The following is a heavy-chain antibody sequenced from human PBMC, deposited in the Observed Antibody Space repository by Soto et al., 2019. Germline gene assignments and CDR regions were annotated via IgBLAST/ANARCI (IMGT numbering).Heavy chain of an antibody. CDR3: ARGFLGGSYRALWNYFDY. J-gene: IGHJ4*02. V-gene: IGHV1-3*01. CDR2: INAGNGNT. CDR1: GYTFTSYA. D-gene: IGHD1-26*01. Sequence: ASVKVSCKASGYTFTSYAMHWVRQAPGQRLEWMGWINAGNGNTKYSQKFQGRVTITRDTSASTAYMELSSLRSEDTAVYYCARGFLGGSYRALWNYFDYWGQGTLVTVSS.